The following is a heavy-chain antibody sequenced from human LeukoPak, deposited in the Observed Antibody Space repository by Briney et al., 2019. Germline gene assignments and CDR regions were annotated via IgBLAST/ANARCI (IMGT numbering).Heavy chain of an antibody. V-gene: IGHV3-7*04. CDR1: GFTFTTYW. Sequence: PGGSLRLSCAASGFTFTTYWMTWVRQAPGKGLEWVANIKPDGSDKYYVDSVKGRFTISRDNAKNSLSLQMNSLRAEDTAVYYCARDYGDAYWGQGTLVTVSS. CDR3: ARDYGDAY. CDR2: IKPDGSDK. J-gene: IGHJ4*02. D-gene: IGHD4-17*01.